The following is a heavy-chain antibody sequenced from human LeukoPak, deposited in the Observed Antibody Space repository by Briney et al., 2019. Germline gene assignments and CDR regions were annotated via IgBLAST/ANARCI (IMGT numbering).Heavy chain of an antibody. J-gene: IGHJ5*02. CDR2: MNPNSGNT. D-gene: IGHD3-10*01. Sequence: ASVKVSCKASGYTFTSYDINWVRQATGQGLEWMGWMNPNSGNTGYAQKFQGRVTITRNTSISTAYMELSSLRSEDTAVYYCARAPTKVRGVFSKPFDPWGQGTLVTVSS. V-gene: IGHV1-8*03. CDR1: GYTFTSYD. CDR3: ARAPTKVRGVFSKPFDP.